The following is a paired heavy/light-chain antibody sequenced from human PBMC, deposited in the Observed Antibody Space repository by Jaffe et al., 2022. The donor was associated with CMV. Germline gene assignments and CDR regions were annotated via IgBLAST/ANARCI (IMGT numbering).Light chain of an antibody. Sequence: QSALTQPASVSGSPGQSITISCTGTSSDVGGYNYVSWYQQHPGKAPKLMIYDVSNRPSGVSNRFSGSKSGNTASLTISGLQAEDEADYYCSSYTSSSLVVFGGGTKLTVL. CDR3: SSYTSSSLVV. V-gene: IGLV2-14*03. CDR2: DVS. CDR1: SSDVGGYNY. J-gene: IGLJ2*01.
Heavy chain of an antibody. CDR3: ARHSPGHLEWLPRYYYYYMDV. CDR1: GGSISSYY. D-gene: IGHD3-3*01. CDR2: IYYSGST. Sequence: QVQLQESGPGLVKPSETLSLTCTVSGGSISSYYWSWIRQPPGKGLEWIGYIYYSGSTNYNPSLKSRVTISVDTSKNQFSLKLSSVTAADTAVYYCARHSPGHLEWLPRYYYYYMDVWGKGTTVTVSS. V-gene: IGHV4-59*08. J-gene: IGHJ6*03.